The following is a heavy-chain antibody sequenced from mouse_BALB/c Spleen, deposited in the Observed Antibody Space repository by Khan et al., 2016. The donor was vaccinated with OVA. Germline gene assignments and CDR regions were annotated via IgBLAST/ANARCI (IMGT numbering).Heavy chain of an antibody. CDR2: INTNTGEP. J-gene: IGHJ3*01. V-gene: IGHV9-3*02. CDR1: GYTFTNYG. D-gene: IGHD1-1*01. Sequence: QIQLVQSGPELKKPGETVKISCKASGYTFTNYGINWVKQAPGKGLKWMGWINTNTGEPTYAEEFKGWFVFSLETSASTAYLQLNNLKNEDTATYFCARGNYYGSNSWFAYWGQGTLVTVSA. CDR3: ARGNYYGSNSWFAY.